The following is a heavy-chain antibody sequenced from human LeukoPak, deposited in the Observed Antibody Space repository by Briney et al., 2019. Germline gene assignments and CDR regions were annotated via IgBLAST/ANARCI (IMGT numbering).Heavy chain of an antibody. CDR2: IISSSSYI. D-gene: IGHD6-6*01. V-gene: IGHV3-21*04. CDR1: GCTFSSCS. CDR3: AKDKPSIAARPDYFHY. J-gene: IGHJ4*02. Sequence: GGSLRLSCAASGCTFSSCSMNWVLQAPGEWLEEGSSIISSSSYIYYADSVKGRFTISIDNAKNSLYLQMNSLISEDTAVYYCAKDKPSIAARPDYFHYWGQGTLVTVPS.